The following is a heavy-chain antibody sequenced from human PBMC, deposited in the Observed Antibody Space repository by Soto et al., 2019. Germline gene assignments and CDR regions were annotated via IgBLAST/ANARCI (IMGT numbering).Heavy chain of an antibody. CDR3: ARHWGSGSHPGSWFDP. J-gene: IGHJ5*02. Sequence: SETLSLTCAVSGGSISSGCYSWSWIRQPPGKGLEWIGYIYYSGSTYYNPSLKSRVTISVDTSKNQFSLKLSSVTAADTAVYYCARHWGSGSHPGSWFDPWGQGTLVTVSS. V-gene: IGHV4-30-2*03. CDR2: IYYSGST. D-gene: IGHD3-10*01. CDR1: GGSISSGCYS.